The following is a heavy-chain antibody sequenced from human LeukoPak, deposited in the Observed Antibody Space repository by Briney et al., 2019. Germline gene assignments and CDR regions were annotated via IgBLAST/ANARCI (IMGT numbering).Heavy chain of an antibody. CDR1: GGSFSGYY. V-gene: IGHV4-34*01. Sequence: PSETLSLTCAVYGGSFSGYYWSWIRQPPGKGLEWIGEINHSGSTNYNPSLKSRVTISVDASKNQFSLNLSSVTAADTAVYYCARGSVGAAPYTYWGQGTLVTVSS. CDR3: ARGSVGAAPYTY. J-gene: IGHJ4*02. D-gene: IGHD6-13*01. CDR2: INHSGST.